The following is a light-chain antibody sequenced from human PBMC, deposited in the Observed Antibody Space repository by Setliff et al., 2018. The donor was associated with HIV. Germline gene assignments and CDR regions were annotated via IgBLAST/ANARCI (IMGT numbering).Light chain of an antibody. CDR2: GNF. V-gene: IGLV1-40*01. Sequence: QSALTQPPSVSGAPGQRVTISCTGSSSNIGAGYDVHWYQQIPGTAPKLLIYGNFNRPSGVPDRFFGSKSATSASLAITGLQAEDEADYYCQSYDSRLSAWVFGGGTKVT. CDR1: SSNIGAGYD. J-gene: IGLJ3*02. CDR3: QSYDSRLSAWV.